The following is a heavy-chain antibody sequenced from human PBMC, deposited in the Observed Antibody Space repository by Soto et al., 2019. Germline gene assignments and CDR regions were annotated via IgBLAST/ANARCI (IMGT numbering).Heavy chain of an antibody. CDR1: GSTFSNYT. Sequence: QVHLVQSGAEVKKPGSSVKVSCKASGSTFSNYTISWVRQAPGQGLEWMGRIIPILGEANYAQKFQGRVTIPADKSTNPVDREISSLRSEDPSVNYSARVAEMGTVTKVFYSYMAVGGKGTTFPVSS. CDR2: IIPILGEA. J-gene: IGHJ6*03. V-gene: IGHV1-69*08. D-gene: IGHD4-4*01. CDR3: ARVAEMGTVTKVFYSYMAV.